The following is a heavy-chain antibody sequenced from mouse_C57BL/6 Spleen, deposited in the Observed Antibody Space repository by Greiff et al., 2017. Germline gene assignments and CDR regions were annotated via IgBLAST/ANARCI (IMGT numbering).Heavy chain of an antibody. D-gene: IGHD1-1*01. CDR2: ILPGSGRT. CDR3: ARSGITRVAY. CDR1: GYKFTGSW. Sequence: QVQLQQSGVELLKPGASVKLSCKATGYKFTGSWIEWVKQRPGHGLAWIAEILPGSGRTNYNEKFKGKATCTAATSSHTTDMQLSSLTTDDSAIDYCARSGITRVAYWGQGTLVTVSA. V-gene: IGHV1-9*01. J-gene: IGHJ3*01.